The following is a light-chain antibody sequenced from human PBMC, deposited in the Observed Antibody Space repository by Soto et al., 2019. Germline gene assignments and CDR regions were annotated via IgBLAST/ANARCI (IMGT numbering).Light chain of an antibody. V-gene: IGKV3-20*01. CDR1: QSLHSNF. CDR2: SAS. Sequence: EIVLTQFPGTLSLSPGERATLSCRASQSLHSNFLVWYQQKPGQAPRLLISSASLRATGIPDRFSGSGSGTDFTLTISRLDPEDFAVYYCHQPGISPLTVGPGTKVDIK. CDR3: HQPGISPLT. J-gene: IGKJ3*01.